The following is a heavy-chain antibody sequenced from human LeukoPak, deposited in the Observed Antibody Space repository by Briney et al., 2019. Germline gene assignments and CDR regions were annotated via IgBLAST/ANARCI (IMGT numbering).Heavy chain of an antibody. Sequence: PSETLSLTCAVYGGSFSGYYWSWIRQPPGKGLEWIGYIYYSGSTNYNPSLKSRVTISVDTSKNQFSLKLSSVTAADTAVYYCARLPGIAVAGINAFDIWGQGTMVTVSS. D-gene: IGHD6-19*01. CDR2: IYYSGST. J-gene: IGHJ3*02. CDR3: ARLPGIAVAGINAFDI. V-gene: IGHV4-59*08. CDR1: GGSFSGYY.